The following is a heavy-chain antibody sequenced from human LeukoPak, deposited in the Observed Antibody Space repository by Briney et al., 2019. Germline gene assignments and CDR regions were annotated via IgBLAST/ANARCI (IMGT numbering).Heavy chain of an antibody. CDR2: ISSSSSYI. V-gene: IGHV3-21*01. CDR1: GFTFSSYA. Sequence: KPGGSLRLSCAASGFTFSSYAMSWVRQAPGKGLEWVSSISSSSSYIYYADSVKGRFTISRDNAKNSLYLQMNSLRAEDTAVYYCASHSSSWLSYYYYGMDVWGQGTTVTVSS. CDR3: ASHSSSWLSYYYYGMDV. J-gene: IGHJ6*02. D-gene: IGHD6-13*01.